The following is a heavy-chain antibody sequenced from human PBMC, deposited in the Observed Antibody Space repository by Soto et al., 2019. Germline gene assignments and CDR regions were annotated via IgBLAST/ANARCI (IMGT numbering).Heavy chain of an antibody. CDR3: AKGHYYDDSGRFSYSDY. CDR1: GFIFNNYG. J-gene: IGHJ4*02. D-gene: IGHD3-22*01. V-gene: IGHV3-30*18. CDR2: ISYDGSQN. Sequence: QVQLVESGGGVVQPGGSLRLCCAASGFIFNNYGMHWVRQAPGKGLEWVAIISYDGSQNFYGDSVKGRFTISRDNSKNTVCLQMNSRRAEDTAVYYCAKGHYYDDSGRFSYSDYWGQGTLVTVSS.